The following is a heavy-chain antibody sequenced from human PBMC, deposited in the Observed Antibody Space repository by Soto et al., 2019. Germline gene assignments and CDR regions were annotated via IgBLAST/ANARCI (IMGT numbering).Heavy chain of an antibody. J-gene: IGHJ4*02. CDR2: ISGSGGST. Sequence: GGSLRLSCAASGFTFSSYAMSWVRQAPGKGLEWVSAISGSGGSTYYADSVKGRFTISRDNSKNTLYLQMNSLRAEDTALYYCAKDGDYDFWSGYYFDYWGQGILVTVSS. D-gene: IGHD3-3*01. CDR3: AKDGDYDFWSGYYFDY. V-gene: IGHV3-23*01. CDR1: GFTFSSYA.